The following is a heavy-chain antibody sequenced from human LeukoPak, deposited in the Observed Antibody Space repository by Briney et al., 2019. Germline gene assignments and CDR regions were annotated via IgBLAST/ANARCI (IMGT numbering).Heavy chain of an antibody. CDR1: GFTFSSYD. J-gene: IGHJ1*01. Sequence: PGGSLRLSCAASGFTFSSYDMHWVRQATGKGLEWVSAIGTAGDTYYPGSVKGRFTISRENAKNSLYLQMNSLRAEDTAVYYCAQQVGYCSSGNCYFTYWGQGTLVTVSS. V-gene: IGHV3-13*01. CDR2: IGTAGDT. CDR3: AQQVGYCSSGNCYFTY. D-gene: IGHD2-15*01.